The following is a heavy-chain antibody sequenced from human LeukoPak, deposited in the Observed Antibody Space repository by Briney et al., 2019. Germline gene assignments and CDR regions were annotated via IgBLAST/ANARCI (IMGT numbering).Heavy chain of an antibody. CDR3: AKGLWDYYGSGIMYYTMDV. J-gene: IGHJ6*02. CDR1: GFTFSNYV. Sequence: SGGSLRLSCAASGFTFSNYVMGWVRQAPGKGLEWVSTISGSGGRTYYADSVKDRFTISRDNSKNTLYLQVNSLRAEDTAVYYCAKGLWDYYGSGIMYYTMDVWGQGTTVTVSS. D-gene: IGHD3-10*01. CDR2: ISGSGGRT. V-gene: IGHV3-23*01.